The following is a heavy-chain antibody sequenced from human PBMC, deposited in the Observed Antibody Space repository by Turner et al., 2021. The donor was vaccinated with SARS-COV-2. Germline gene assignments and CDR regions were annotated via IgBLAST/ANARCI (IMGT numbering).Heavy chain of an antibody. Sequence: QVQLVQSGAEVKKPGASVKVSCKVSGYSLTELSMHWVRQAPGKGLEWMGGFDPEDVETIYPQKFQGRVTMTEDTSTDTAYMELSSLRYEDTAVYYCATGYAYCGGDCSIHYWGQGTLVTVSS. CDR2: FDPEDVET. V-gene: IGHV1-24*01. D-gene: IGHD2-21*02. CDR1: GYSLTELS. J-gene: IGHJ4*02. CDR3: ATGYAYCGGDCSIHY.